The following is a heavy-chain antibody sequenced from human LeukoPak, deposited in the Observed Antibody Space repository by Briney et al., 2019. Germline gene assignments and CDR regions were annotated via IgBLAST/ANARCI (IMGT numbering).Heavy chain of an antibody. Sequence: SETLSLTCTVSGGSISSSSYYWGWIRQPPGKGLEWIGSIYYSGSTYYNPSLKSRVTISIDTSKNQFSLKLSSVTAADTAVYYCASSFRGSSHAFDIWGQGTMVTVSS. J-gene: IGHJ3*02. D-gene: IGHD3-16*01. CDR3: ASSFRGSSHAFDI. CDR1: GGSISSSSYY. V-gene: IGHV4-39*07. CDR2: IYYSGST.